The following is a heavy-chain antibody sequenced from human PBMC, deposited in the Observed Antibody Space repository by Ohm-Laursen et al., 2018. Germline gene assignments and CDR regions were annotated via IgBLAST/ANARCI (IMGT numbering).Heavy chain of an antibody. D-gene: IGHD1-26*01. CDR2: IYSSGST. CDR1: GGSISGYY. J-gene: IGHJ4*02. V-gene: IGHV4-4*07. Sequence: PGTLSLTCTVSGGSISGYYWSWIRQPAGKGLEWIGRIYSSGSTNYNPPLKSRVSMSVDTSKNQFSLKLSSVTAADTAVYYCARYIVGGLSYFDYWGQGTLVTVSS. CDR3: ARYIVGGLSYFDY.